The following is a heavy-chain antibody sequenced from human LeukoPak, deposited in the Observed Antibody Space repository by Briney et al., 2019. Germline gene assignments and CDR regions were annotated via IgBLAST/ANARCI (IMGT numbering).Heavy chain of an antibody. D-gene: IGHD4-11*01. CDR1: GGSISSGDYY. Sequence: PSETLSLTCTVSGGSISSGDYYWSWIRQPPGKGLEWIGYIYYSGSTYYNPSLKSRVTISVDTSKNQFSLKLSSVTAADTAVYYCASGGGYSNNWFDPWGQGTLVTVSS. CDR3: ASGGGYSNNWFDP. V-gene: IGHV4-30-4*02. CDR2: IYYSGST. J-gene: IGHJ5*02.